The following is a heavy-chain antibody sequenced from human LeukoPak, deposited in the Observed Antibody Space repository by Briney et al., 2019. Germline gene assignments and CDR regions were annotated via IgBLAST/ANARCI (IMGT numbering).Heavy chain of an antibody. V-gene: IGHV3-23*01. CDR1: GFTFSSYA. J-gene: IGHJ3*02. CDR3: AKVLLWFGEVHDAFDI. D-gene: IGHD3-10*01. Sequence: GGSLRLSCAASGFTFSSYAMSWIRQAPGKGLEWVSAISGSGGSTYYADSVKGRFTISRDNSKNTLYLQMNSLRAEDTAVYYCAKVLLWFGEVHDAFDIWGQGTMVTVSS. CDR2: ISGSGGST.